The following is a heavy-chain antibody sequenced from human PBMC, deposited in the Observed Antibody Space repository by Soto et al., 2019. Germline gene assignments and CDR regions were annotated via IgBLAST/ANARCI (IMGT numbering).Heavy chain of an antibody. J-gene: IGHJ4*02. CDR3: TRLISAAQDY. V-gene: IGHV3-73*01. CDR2: IRDRAYDYAT. CDR1: GFVFKDSS. D-gene: IGHD3-16*02. Sequence: EVLLVESGGGLVQPGGSLKLSCAASGFVFKDSSIHWVRQASGKGLEWVGRIRDRAYDYATAYAASVTGRFTISRDDSTNTAYLQMNSLETEDTAVYYCTRLISAAQDYRGQGTLVTVSS.